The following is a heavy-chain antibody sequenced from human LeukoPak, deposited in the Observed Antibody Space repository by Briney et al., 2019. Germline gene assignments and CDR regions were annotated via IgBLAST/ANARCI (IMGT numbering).Heavy chain of an antibody. Sequence: GGSLRLSCAASGFKFIGSGMHWVRQAPGKGLEWVAFIRYDGGNKYYADSVKGRFTISRDNYKNALHLQMNSLRAEDTAVYYCAKDWNEEYSGTYWYFKYWGQGTLVIVSS. V-gene: IGHV3-30*02. CDR3: AKDWNEEYSGTYWYFKY. D-gene: IGHD1-26*01. CDR2: IRYDGGNK. J-gene: IGHJ4*02. CDR1: GFKFIGSG.